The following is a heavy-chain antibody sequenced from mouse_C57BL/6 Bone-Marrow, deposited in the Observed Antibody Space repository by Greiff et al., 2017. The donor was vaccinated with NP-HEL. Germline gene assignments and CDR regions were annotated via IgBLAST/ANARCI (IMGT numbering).Heavy chain of an antibody. CDR2: FYPGSGSI. V-gene: IGHV1-62-2*01. CDR3: ARHEDFRNYGSRRSWFAY. J-gene: IGHJ3*01. Sequence: QVQLQQSGAELVKPGASVKLSCKASGYTFTEYTIHWVKQRSGQGLEWIGWFYPGSGSIKYNEKFKDKATLTADKSSSTVYMELSRLTSEDSAVYFCARHEDFRNYGSRRSWFAYWGQGTLVTVSA. CDR1: GYTFTEYT. D-gene: IGHD1-1*01.